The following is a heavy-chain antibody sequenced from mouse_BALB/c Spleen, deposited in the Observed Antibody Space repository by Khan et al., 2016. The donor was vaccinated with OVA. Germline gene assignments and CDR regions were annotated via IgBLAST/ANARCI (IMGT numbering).Heavy chain of an antibody. J-gene: IGHJ3*01. CDR2: ISNYNGNT. V-gene: IGHV1S137*01. Sequence: QVQLQQSGPELVRPGVSVKISCKGSGYTFTDYAMHWVKQSHAKSLEWIGVISNYNGNTNYDQKFKGKATMTVDKSSSTAYMELARLTSEDSAIYYCARSATLSNSLFAYWGQGTLVTVSA. CDR1: GYTFTDYA. CDR3: ARSATLSNSLFAY. D-gene: IGHD1-2*01.